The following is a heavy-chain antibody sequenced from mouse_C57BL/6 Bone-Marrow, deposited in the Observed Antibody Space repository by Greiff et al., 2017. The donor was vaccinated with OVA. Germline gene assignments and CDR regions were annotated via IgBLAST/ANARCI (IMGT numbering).Heavy chain of an antibody. CDR2: IDPSDSYT. Sequence: QVQLQQPGAEFVMPGASVKLSCKASGYTFTSYWMHWVKQRPGQGLEWIGEIDPSDSYTNYNQKFKGKSTLTVDKSSSTAYMQLSSLTSEDSAVYYCARSVDGNFDYWGQGTTLTVSS. V-gene: IGHV1-69*01. CDR1: GYTFTSYW. CDR3: ARSVDGNFDY. D-gene: IGHD1-1*02. J-gene: IGHJ2*01.